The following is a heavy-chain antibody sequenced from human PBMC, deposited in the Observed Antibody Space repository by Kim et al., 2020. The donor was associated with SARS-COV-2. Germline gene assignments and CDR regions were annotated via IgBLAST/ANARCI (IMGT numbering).Heavy chain of an antibody. D-gene: IGHD3-10*01. CDR2: IWYDGSNK. CDR3: ASTDTSGAGAY. J-gene: IGHJ4*02. CDR1: GFTFSSYG. V-gene: IGHV3-33*01. Sequence: GGSLRLSCAASGFTFSSYGMHWVRQAPGKGLEWVAVIWYDGSNKYYADSVKGRFTISRDNSKNTLYLQMNSLRAEDTAVYYCASTDTSGAGAYWGQGTLVTISS.